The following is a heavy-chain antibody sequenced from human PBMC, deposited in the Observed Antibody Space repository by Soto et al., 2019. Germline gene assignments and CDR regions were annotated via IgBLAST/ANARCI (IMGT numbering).Heavy chain of an antibody. CDR3: SRRGVAAGGTALDH. J-gene: IGHJ4*02. Sequence: SETLSLTCSVSGASIINSSYYWGWLRQTPGKGLEWIASIYQSGSAYYTSSLKSRVTIAVDTSKNRFSLKLTSVTAADTGAYYCSRRGVAAGGTALDHWGQGTLVTVSS. D-gene: IGHD1-1*01. V-gene: IGHV4-39*02. CDR2: IYQSGSA. CDR1: GASIINSSYY.